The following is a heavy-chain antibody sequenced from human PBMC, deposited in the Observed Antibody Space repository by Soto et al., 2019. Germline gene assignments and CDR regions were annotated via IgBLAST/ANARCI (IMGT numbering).Heavy chain of an antibody. CDR1: GFTFSSHA. CDR3: ARACHYYGSGSYSDFDY. D-gene: IGHD3-10*01. V-gene: IGHV3-30-3*01. CDR2: ISYDGGNK. J-gene: IGHJ4*02. Sequence: QVQLVESGGGVVQPGTSLRLSCAASGFTFSSHAMHWVLQAPGKGLEWVALISYDGGNKDYTDSVKGRFTISRDESKNTLYLHMNSLRSEDTAVYYCARACHYYGSGSYSDFDYWGQGTLVTVSS.